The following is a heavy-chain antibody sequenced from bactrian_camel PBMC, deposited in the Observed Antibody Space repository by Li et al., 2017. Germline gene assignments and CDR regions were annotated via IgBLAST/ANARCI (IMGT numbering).Heavy chain of an antibody. CDR3: VSYGGSWDGRLFAY. Sequence: HVQLVESGGGLAQPGGSLRLSCVASGFTFSSYCMGWFRQAPGKEREGVAAIDSDGSTSYADSVKGRFTISQDNAKNTVYLQMNSLKIEDTAVYYCVSYGGSWDGRLFAYWGQGTQVTVS. V-gene: IGHV3S26*01. D-gene: IGHD6*01. J-gene: IGHJ4*01. CDR1: GFTFSSYC. CDR2: IDSDGST.